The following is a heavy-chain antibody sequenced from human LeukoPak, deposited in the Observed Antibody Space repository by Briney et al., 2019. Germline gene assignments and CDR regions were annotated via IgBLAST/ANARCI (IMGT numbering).Heavy chain of an antibody. Sequence: SQTLSLTCAISGDSVSSNSAAWNWIRQSPPRGLEWLGRTYYRSKWYNDYAVSVKSRITINPDTSKNQFSLQLNSVTPEDTAVYYCARDLIVVVPAAINDYYYYGMDVWGKGTTVTVSS. J-gene: IGHJ6*04. V-gene: IGHV6-1*01. CDR2: TYYRSKWYN. CDR3: ARDLIVVVPAAINDYYYYGMDV. CDR1: GDSVSSNSAA. D-gene: IGHD2-2*02.